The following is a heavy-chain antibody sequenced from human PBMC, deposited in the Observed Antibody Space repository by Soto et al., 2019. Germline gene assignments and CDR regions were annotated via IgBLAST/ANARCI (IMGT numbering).Heavy chain of an antibody. V-gene: IGHV4-61*08. J-gene: IGHJ5*02. CDR1: VGSIDSGDYY. Sequence: TLSLTCTVAVGSIDSGDYYWSWIRQPPGKGLEWIGYVYYSGTTNYNPFLKSRVTLSLDKSKNQFSLKMNSVTAADTAVYYCARNFIAPPHYFAPLGQGALLTVAS. CDR2: VYYSGTT. D-gene: IGHD1-26*01. CDR3: ARNFIAPPHYFAP.